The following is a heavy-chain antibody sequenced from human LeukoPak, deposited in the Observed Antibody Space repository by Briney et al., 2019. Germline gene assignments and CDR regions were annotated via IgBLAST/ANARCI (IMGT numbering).Heavy chain of an antibody. J-gene: IGHJ4*02. CDR2: ISYDGSNK. D-gene: IGHD3-22*01. V-gene: IGHV3-30-3*01. Sequence: PGGSLRLSCAASGFTFSSYAMHWVRQAPGKGLEWVAVISYDGSNKYYADSVKGRFTISRDNSKNTLYLQMNSLRAEDTAVYYCARDVTYYYDSSGYPIGGVPDYWGQGTLVTVSS. CDR1: GFTFSSYA. CDR3: ARDVTYYYDSSGYPIGGVPDY.